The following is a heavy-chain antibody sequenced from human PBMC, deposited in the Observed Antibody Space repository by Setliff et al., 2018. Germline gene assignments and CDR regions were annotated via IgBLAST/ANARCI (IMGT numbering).Heavy chain of an antibody. CDR1: GGSISSHY. CDR3: ARDAYDSSGYYYYYYYGMDV. J-gene: IGHJ6*02. Sequence: SETLSLTCTVAGGSISSHYWSWIRQPPGKGLEWIGSIYYSGSTNYNPSLKSRVTISVDTSKNQVSLKLSSVTAADTAVYYCARDAYDSSGYYYYYYYGMDVWGQGTTVTVSS. D-gene: IGHD3-22*01. CDR2: IYYSGST. V-gene: IGHV4-59*11.